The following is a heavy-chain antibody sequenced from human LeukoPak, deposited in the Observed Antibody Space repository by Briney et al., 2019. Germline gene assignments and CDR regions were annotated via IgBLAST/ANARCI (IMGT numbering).Heavy chain of an antibody. V-gene: IGHV3-30-3*01. CDR1: GFTFSSYA. CDR3: ATHPPEANSYVPQGYYFDY. Sequence: GGSLRLSCAASGFTFSSYAMHWVRQAPGKGLEWVAVISYDGSNKYYADSVKGRFTISRDNSKNTLYLQMNSLTAEDTAVYYCATHPPEANSYVPQGYYFDYWGQGTLVTVSS. CDR2: ISYDGSNK. J-gene: IGHJ4*02. D-gene: IGHD5-18*01.